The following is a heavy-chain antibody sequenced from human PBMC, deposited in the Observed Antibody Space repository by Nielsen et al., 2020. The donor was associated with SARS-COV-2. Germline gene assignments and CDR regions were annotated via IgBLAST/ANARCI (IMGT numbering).Heavy chain of an antibody. V-gene: IGHV1-2*02. J-gene: IGHJ4*02. Sequence: SVQVSCKASGYIFTGYYMHWVRQAPQQRLEWLGWINPNSGGTNYAQKFQGRVTMTRDTSISTAYMELSRLRSDDTAVYYCARDPDGEAAAASHWGQGTLVTVSS. D-gene: IGHD6-13*01. CDR3: ARDPDGEAAAASH. CDR2: INPNSGGT. CDR1: GYIFTGYY.